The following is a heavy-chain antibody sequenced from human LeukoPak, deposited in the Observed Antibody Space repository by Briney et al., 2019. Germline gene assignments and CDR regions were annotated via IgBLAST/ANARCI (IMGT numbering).Heavy chain of an antibody. Sequence: GGSLRLSCAASGFTFSSYAMNWVRQPPGKGLEWVSAISYNGSNKYYADSVKGRFTISRDNSKNTLYLQMNSLRAEDTAVYYCARGSKSYGDYIRSRIHYFDYWGQGTLVTVSS. D-gene: IGHD4-17*01. CDR1: GFTFSSYA. CDR2: ISYNGSNK. V-gene: IGHV3-30*04. CDR3: ARGSKSYGDYIRSRIHYFDY. J-gene: IGHJ4*02.